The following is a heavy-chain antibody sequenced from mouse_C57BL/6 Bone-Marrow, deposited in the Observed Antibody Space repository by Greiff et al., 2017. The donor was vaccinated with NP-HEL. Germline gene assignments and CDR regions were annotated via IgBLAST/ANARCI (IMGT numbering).Heavy chain of an antibody. Sequence: EVQGVESGGGLVKPGGSLKLSCAASGFTFSSYAMSWVRQTPEKRLEWVATISDGGSYTYYPDNVKGRFTISRDNAKNNLYLQMSHLKSEDTAMYYCARDRGRRVPYYAMDYWGQGTSVTVSS. CDR1: GFTFSSYA. D-gene: IGHD3-3*01. J-gene: IGHJ4*01. CDR2: ISDGGSYT. V-gene: IGHV5-4*01. CDR3: ARDRGRRVPYYAMDY.